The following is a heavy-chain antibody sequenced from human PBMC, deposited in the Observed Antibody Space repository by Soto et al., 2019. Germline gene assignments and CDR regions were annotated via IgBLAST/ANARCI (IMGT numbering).Heavy chain of an antibody. V-gene: IGHV4-34*01. CDR2: INHSGST. J-gene: IGHJ6*02. CDR3: ARSQGAYYYYYGMDV. Sequence: SETLSLTCAVYGGSFRGYYCSWIRQPPGKGLEWIGEINHSGSTNYNPSLKSRVTISVDTSKNQFSLKVRSVTAADTAVYYCARSQGAYYYYYGMDVWGQGTTVTVSS. CDR1: GGSFRGYY.